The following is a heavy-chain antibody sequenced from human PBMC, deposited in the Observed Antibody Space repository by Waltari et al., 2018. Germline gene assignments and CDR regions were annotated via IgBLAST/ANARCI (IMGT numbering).Heavy chain of an antibody. CDR3: ARSLGDFWSGYFYYYYYGMDV. V-gene: IGHV1-3*01. D-gene: IGHD3-3*01. Sequence: QVQLVQSGAEVKKPGASVKVSCKASGYTFTSYAMHWVRQAPGQRLEWMGWINAGNGNTKYSQKFQGRVTITRDTSASTAYMELSSLRSEDTAVYYCARSLGDFWSGYFYYYYYGMDVWGQGTTVTVSS. J-gene: IGHJ6*02. CDR2: INAGNGNT. CDR1: GYTFTSYA.